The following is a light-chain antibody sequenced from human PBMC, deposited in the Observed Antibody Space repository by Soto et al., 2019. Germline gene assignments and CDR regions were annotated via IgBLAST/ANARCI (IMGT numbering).Light chain of an antibody. V-gene: IGKV3-20*01. J-gene: IGKJ1*01. Sequence: IGLSPSPGTLSLSPWERGTLSCMASQSVSSSYLAWYQQKPGQAPRLLIYGASSRATGIPDRFSGSGSGTDFTLTISRLKAEDFAVYYCQQYGTSPWTFGQGTKVDI. CDR3: QQYGTSPWT. CDR1: QSVSSSY. CDR2: GAS.